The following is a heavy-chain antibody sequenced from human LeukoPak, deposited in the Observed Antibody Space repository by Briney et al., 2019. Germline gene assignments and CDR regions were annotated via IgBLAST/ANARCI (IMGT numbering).Heavy chain of an antibody. CDR3: ARDGGNHYGDWAIAFDI. J-gene: IGHJ3*02. CDR2: IYTSGST. CDR1: GGSISSYY. V-gene: IGHV4-4*07. Sequence: SETLSLTCTVSGGSISSYYWSWIRQPAGKGLEWIGRIYTSGSTNYNPSLKSRVTMSVDTSKNQFSLKLSSATAADTAVYYCARDGGNHYGDWAIAFDIWGQGTMVTVSS. D-gene: IGHD4-17*01.